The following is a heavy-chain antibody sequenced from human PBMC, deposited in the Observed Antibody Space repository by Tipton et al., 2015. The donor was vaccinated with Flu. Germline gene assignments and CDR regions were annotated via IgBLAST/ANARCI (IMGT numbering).Heavy chain of an antibody. D-gene: IGHD3-22*01. Sequence: SLRLSCGASGFTFSSYAMSWVRQAPENGLEWVSSITSSGSATYYADSVKGRFTISRDNSKNTLYLLMNSLRGDDSALYYCAKDRPNYYGSGGLYYQRGGDSWGQGTLVTVSS. J-gene: IGHJ4*02. V-gene: IGHV3-23*01. CDR2: ITSSGSAT. CDR1: GFTFSSYA. CDR3: AKDRPNYYGSGGLYYQRGGDS.